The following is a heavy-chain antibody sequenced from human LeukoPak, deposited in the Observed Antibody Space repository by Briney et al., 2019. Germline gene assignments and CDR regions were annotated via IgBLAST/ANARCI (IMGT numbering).Heavy chain of an antibody. D-gene: IGHD3-9*01. J-gene: IGHJ4*02. Sequence: PSETLSLTCAVYGGSFSGYYWSRIRQPPGKGLEWIGEINHSGSTNYNPSLKGRVTISVDTSKNQFSLKLSSVTAADTAVYYCATVHDILTGYSDYWGQGTLVTVSS. V-gene: IGHV4-34*01. CDR2: INHSGST. CDR1: GGSFSGYY. CDR3: ATVHDILTGYSDY.